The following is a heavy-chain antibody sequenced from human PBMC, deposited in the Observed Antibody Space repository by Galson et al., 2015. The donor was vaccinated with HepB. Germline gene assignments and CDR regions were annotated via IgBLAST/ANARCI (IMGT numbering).Heavy chain of an antibody. D-gene: IGHD5-12*01. J-gene: IGHJ6*02. Sequence: SVKVSCKASGYTFTSYAMHWVRQAPGQRLEWMGWINAGNGNTKYSQKFQGRVTITRDTSASTAYMELSSLRSEDTAVYYCARVEGRHYSGYVLGPDGNNGMDVWGQGTTVTVSS. CDR2: INAGNGNT. CDR3: ARVEGRHYSGYVLGPDGNNGMDV. CDR1: GYTFTSYA. V-gene: IGHV1-3*01.